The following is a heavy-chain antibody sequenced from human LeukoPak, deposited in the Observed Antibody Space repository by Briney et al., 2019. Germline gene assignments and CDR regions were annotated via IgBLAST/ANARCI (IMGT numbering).Heavy chain of an antibody. D-gene: IGHD3-3*01. Sequence: GASVKVSCKASGYTFTSYDINWVRQATGQGLEWMGWMNPNSGNTGYAQKFQGRVTMTRNTSISTAYTELSSLRSEDTAVYYCARAPLRFLEWLFRHDAFDIWGQGTMVTVSS. CDR2: MNPNSGNT. CDR3: ARAPLRFLEWLFRHDAFDI. CDR1: GYTFTSYD. V-gene: IGHV1-8*01. J-gene: IGHJ3*02.